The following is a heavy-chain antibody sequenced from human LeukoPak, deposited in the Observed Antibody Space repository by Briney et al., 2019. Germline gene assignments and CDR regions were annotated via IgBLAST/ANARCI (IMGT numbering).Heavy chain of an antibody. V-gene: IGHV3-23*01. D-gene: IGHD3-10*01. Sequence: PGGSLRLSCAASGFTFSTYAMSWVRQAPGKGLEWVSGISGMGGTYYADSVKGRFTISRDNSKNTLYLQMNSLRAEDTAVYYCANSRAYFDYWGQGTLVTVSS. CDR3: ANSRAYFDY. CDR2: ISGMGGT. J-gene: IGHJ4*02. CDR1: GFTFSTYA.